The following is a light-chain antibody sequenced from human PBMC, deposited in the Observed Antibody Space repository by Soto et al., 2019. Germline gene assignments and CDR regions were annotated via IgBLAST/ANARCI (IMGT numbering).Light chain of an antibody. CDR2: DDN. CDR1: SSNIGGNS. V-gene: IGLV1-51*01. CDR3: NSCTSSITLV. Sequence: QSVLTQPPSVSAAPGQKVTISCSGSSSNIGGNSVSWYQQLPGTAPKLLIYDDNKRPSGIPDRFSGSKSGNSASLTISGLQAEDEADYYCNSCTSSITLVFGTGTKVTVL. J-gene: IGLJ1*01.